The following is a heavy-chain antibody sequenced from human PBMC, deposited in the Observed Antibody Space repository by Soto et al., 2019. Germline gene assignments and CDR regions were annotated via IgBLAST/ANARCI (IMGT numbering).Heavy chain of an antibody. V-gene: IGHV1-46*01. CDR1: GYTFTSYY. J-gene: IGHJ6*02. D-gene: IGHD5-12*01. Sequence: QVQLVQSGAEVKKPGASVKVSCKASGYTFTSYYMHWVRQAPGQGLEWMGIINPSGGSTSYAQKFQGRVTMTRDTSTSTVYMELSSLRSEDTAVYYCARTSGFPYYYYGMDVWGQGTTVTVSS. CDR3: ARTSGFPYYYYGMDV. CDR2: INPSGGST.